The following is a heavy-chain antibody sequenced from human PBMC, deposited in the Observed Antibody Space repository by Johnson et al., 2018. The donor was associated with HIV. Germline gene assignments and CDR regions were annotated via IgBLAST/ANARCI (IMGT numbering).Heavy chain of an antibody. J-gene: IGHJ3*02. CDR1: GFTVSSNY. CDR3: ATPQEGYSAFDI. CDR2: IYSGGST. D-gene: IGHD2-15*01. V-gene: IGHV3-66*02. Sequence: VQLVESGGGVVQPGGSLRLSCAASGFTVSSNYMSWVRQAPGKGLEWVSVIYSGGSTYYADSVKGRFTISRDNSKDTLYLEMNSLRAEDTAVYYCATPQEGYSAFDIWGQGTMVTVSS.